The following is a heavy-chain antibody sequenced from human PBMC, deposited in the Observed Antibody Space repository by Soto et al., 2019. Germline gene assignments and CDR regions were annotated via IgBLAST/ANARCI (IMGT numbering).Heavy chain of an antibody. Sequence: QVQLVESGGGVVQPGRSLRLSCAASGFTFSSYGMHWVRQAPGKGLEWVAVISYDGSNKYYADSVKGRFTISRDNSKNTLYLQMNSLRAEDTAVYYCAKEALHFIVGATYNWFDPWGQGTLVTVSS. CDR3: AKEALHFIVGATYNWFDP. CDR1: GFTFSSYG. V-gene: IGHV3-30*18. D-gene: IGHD1-26*01. CDR2: ISYDGSNK. J-gene: IGHJ5*02.